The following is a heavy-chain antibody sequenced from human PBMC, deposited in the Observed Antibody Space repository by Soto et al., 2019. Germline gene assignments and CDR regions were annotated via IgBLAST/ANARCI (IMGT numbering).Heavy chain of an antibody. D-gene: IGHD2-15*01. J-gene: IGHJ5*02. CDR3: APDTAYGSPYFDP. CDR1: GYRFTAYY. V-gene: IGHV1-46*01. CDR2: TNPGSGTT. Sequence: ASVKVSCKTSGYRFTAYYMHWVRQAPGQGLEWLGGTNPGSGTTDYAQKFKGRISMTSDTSTTTVYMELRRLTSEDTAVYYCAPDTAYGSPYFDPWGQGTLVTVSS.